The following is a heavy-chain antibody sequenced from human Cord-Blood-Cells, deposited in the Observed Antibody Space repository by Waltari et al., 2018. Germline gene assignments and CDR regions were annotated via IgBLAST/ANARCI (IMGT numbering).Heavy chain of an antibody. V-gene: IGHV3-30*18. J-gene: IGHJ4*02. CDR2: ISYDGSNK. CDR3: AKQKPRGWYFDY. CDR1: GFTLSSSG. Sequence: QVQLVESGGGVVQPGRSLRLSCAASGFTLSSSGMPWVRQAPGKGLEWVAVISYDGSNKYYADSVKGRFTISRDNSKNTLYLQMNSLRAEDTAVYYCAKQKPRGWYFDYWGQGTLVTVSS. D-gene: IGHD2-15*01.